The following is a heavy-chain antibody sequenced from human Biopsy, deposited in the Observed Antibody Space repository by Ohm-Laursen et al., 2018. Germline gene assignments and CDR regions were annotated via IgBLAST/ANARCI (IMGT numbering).Heavy chain of an antibody. CDR1: GDSLTSGPEN. CDR3: ARGTGRYYVYGAFDI. J-gene: IGHJ3*02. CDR2: IYSGGNT. V-gene: IGHV4-61*01. Sequence: SETLSLTCLVSGDSLTSGPENWSWIRQSPGQGLEYIGFIYSGGNTNYNPSLKNRVTMSVDTSKNQFSLNLRSVTAADTAVYYCARGTGRYYVYGAFDIWGQGTVVTVSS. D-gene: IGHD1-26*01.